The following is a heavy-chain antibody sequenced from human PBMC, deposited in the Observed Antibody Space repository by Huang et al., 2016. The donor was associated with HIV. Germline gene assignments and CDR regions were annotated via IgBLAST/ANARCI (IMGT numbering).Heavy chain of an antibody. Sequence: VQLVQSGAEVKKPGESLKISCKGSGYSFSSYWIAWVRQMPGKGREWMGIIVPDDSDTTYSPSVEGQVTISADKSIGTAYLQWSSLKASDTAMYYCARRFSSSSGYFDYWGQGSLVTVSS. J-gene: IGHJ4*02. CDR2: IVPDDSDT. CDR3: ARRFSSSSGYFDY. V-gene: IGHV5-51*01. CDR1: GYSFSSYW. D-gene: IGHD6-6*01.